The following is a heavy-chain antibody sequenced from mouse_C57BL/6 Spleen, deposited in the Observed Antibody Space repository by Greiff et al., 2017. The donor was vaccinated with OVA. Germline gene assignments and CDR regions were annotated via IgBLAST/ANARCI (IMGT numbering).Heavy chain of an antibody. V-gene: IGHV1-81*01. CDR3: ARREENGSSWLAY. CDR1: GYTFTSYG. CDR2: IYPRSGNT. Sequence: VKLQESGAELARPGASVKLSCKASGYTFTSYGISWVKQRTGQGLELICYIYPRSGNTYYNEKFKGKATLTADKSSSTAYMELRSLTSEDSAVYFCARREENGSSWLAYWGQGTLVTVSA. J-gene: IGHJ3*01. D-gene: IGHD1-1*01.